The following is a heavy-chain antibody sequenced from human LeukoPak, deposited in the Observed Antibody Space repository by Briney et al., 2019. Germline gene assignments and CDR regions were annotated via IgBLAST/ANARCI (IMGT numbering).Heavy chain of an antibody. CDR2: ISNSAART. Sequence: PGGSLRLSCAASGFTFSSSAMSWVRQAPGKGLEWVSTISNSAARTYYTDSVKGRFTISRDNSKNTLYLQMNSLGAEDTAVYYCARKVCSSTSCYLLDYWGQGTLVTVSS. V-gene: IGHV3-23*01. CDR3: ARKVCSSTSCYLLDY. CDR1: GFTFSSSA. J-gene: IGHJ4*02. D-gene: IGHD2-2*01.